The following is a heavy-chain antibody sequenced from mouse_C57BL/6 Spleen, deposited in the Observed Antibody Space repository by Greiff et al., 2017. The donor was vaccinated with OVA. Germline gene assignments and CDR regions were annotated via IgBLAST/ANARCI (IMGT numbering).Heavy chain of an antibody. Sequence: QVQLQQPGAELVKPGASVKLSCKASGYTFTSYWMHWVKQRPGRGLAWIGRIDPNSGGTKYNEKFKSKATLTVDKPSRTAYMQLRRLTTEDSAVYYFARRGLRRWDVGVWGTGTTVTVSS. CDR2: IDPNSGGT. D-gene: IGHD2-2*01. CDR1: GYTFTSYW. CDR3: ARRGLRRWDVGV. V-gene: IGHV1-72*01. J-gene: IGHJ1*03.